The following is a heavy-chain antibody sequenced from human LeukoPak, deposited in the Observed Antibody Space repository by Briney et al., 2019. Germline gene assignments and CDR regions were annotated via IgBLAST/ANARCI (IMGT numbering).Heavy chain of an antibody. D-gene: IGHD3-10*01. CDR3: ARDLRYYGSGSYPPAFDI. CDR2: ISSSGSAI. CDR1: GFTLSSYE. V-gene: IGHV3-48*03. J-gene: IGHJ3*02. Sequence: GGSLRLSCAASGFTLSSYEMNWVRQAPGKGLEWVSYISSSGSAIYYADSVKGRFTISRDNAKNSLYLQMNSLRAEDTAVYYCARDLRYYGSGSYPPAFDIWGQGTMVTVSS.